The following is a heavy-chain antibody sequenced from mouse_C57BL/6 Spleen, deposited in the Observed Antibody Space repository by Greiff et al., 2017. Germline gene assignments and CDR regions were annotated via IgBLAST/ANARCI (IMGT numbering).Heavy chain of an antibody. D-gene: IGHD1-1*01. CDR1: GYTFTSYD. V-gene: IGHV1-85*01. CDR3: ARSGITTVVEGFAY. J-gene: IGHJ3*01. CDR2: IYPRDGST. Sequence: QVQLQQSGPELVKPGASVKLSCKASGYTFTSYDINWVKQRPGQGLEWIGWIYPRDGSTKYNEKFKGKATLTVGTSSSTAYMELHSLTSEDSAVYFCARSGITTVVEGFAYWGQGTLVTVSA.